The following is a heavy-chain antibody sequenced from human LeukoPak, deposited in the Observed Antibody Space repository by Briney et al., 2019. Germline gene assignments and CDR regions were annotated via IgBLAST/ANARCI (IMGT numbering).Heavy chain of an antibody. CDR1: GFTFSSYA. CDR2: ISYDGSNK. CDR3: ATEVGTPDIRSAFDI. D-gene: IGHD2-15*01. J-gene: IGHJ3*02. Sequence: PGRSLRLSCAASGFTFSSYAMHWVRQAPGKGLEWVAVISYDGSNKYYADSVKGRFTISRDNAKSSLYLQMNSLRAEDTAVYYCATEVGTPDIRSAFDIWGQGTMVTVSS. V-gene: IGHV3-30-3*01.